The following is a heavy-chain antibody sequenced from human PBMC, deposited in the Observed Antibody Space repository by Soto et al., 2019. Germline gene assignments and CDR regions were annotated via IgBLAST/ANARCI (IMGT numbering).Heavy chain of an antibody. CDR1: GGSISSGGYS. D-gene: IGHD2-2*01. CDR3: ARLHGYCISSSCHGHYAMDV. V-gene: IGHV4-30-2*03. CDR2: MYYSGTT. J-gene: IGHJ6*02. Sequence: ASETLSLTCAVSGGSISSGGYSWSWIRQPPGKGLEWIGYMYYSGTTYYNPSLNSRVTVSVDTSKNQFSLKVTSVTAADTAVYYCARLHGYCISSSCHGHYAMDVWGQGTTVTVS.